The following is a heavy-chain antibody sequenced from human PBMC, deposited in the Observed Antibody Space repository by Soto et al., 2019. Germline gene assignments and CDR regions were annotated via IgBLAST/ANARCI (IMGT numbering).Heavy chain of an antibody. V-gene: IGHV1-69*02. CDR1: GGTFSSYT. CDR2: IIPILGIA. D-gene: IGHD2-8*01. Sequence: ASVKVSCKASGGTFSSYTISWVRQAPGQGLEWMGRIIPILGIANYAQKFQGRVTITADKSTSTAYMELSSLRSEDTAVYYCARGCLIVHDLSDASDIWGQGTMVTGSS. J-gene: IGHJ3*02. CDR3: ARGCLIVHDLSDASDI.